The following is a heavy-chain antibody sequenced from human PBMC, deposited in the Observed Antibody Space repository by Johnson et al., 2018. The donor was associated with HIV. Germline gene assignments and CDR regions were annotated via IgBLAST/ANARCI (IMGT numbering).Heavy chain of an antibody. J-gene: IGHJ3*02. CDR3: ARDGTFGYGDYVGRAFDI. D-gene: IGHD4-17*01. CDR2: ISSNGGST. Sequence: EQLVESGGGLVQPGGSLRLSCAASGFTFSSYAMYWVRQAPGKGLEYVSAISSNGGSTYYADSVKGRFPISRDNSKNTLYLQMTSLRAEDTAVYYCARDGTFGYGDYVGRAFDIWGQGTMVTVSS. CDR1: GFTFSSYA. V-gene: IGHV3-64*04.